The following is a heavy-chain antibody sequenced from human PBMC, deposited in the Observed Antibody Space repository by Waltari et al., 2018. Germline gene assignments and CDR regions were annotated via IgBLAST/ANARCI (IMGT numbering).Heavy chain of an antibody. Sequence: QLQLQESGPGLVKPSETLSLTCTVSGGSISSSSYYWGWIRQPPGKGLEWIGSIYYSGGTNYNPSCKGRVTISVDTSKNQFSLKLSSVTAAETAVYYCARVWSAPMVRGAPGWFDPWGQGTLVTVSS. J-gene: IGHJ5*02. D-gene: IGHD3-10*01. CDR1: GGSISSSSYY. CDR3: ARVWSAPMVRGAPGWFDP. CDR2: IYYSGGT. V-gene: IGHV4-39*07.